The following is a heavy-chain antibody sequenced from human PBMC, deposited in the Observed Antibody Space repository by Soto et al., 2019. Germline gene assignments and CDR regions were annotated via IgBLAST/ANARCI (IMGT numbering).Heavy chain of an antibody. V-gene: IGHV1-69*13. CDR3: ASGEWPGPYD. J-gene: IGHJ4*02. CDR2: IIPIFGTA. D-gene: IGHD3-10*01. Sequence: SVHVSCPASSGTYISSAISWVRQAPGQGLEWMGGIIPIFGTANYAQKFQGRVTITADESTSTAYMELSSLRSEDSALYYWASGEWPGPYDWGRGTLVTVSS. CDR1: SGTYISSA.